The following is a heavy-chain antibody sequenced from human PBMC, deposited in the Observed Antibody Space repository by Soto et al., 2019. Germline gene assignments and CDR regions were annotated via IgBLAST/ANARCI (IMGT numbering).Heavy chain of an antibody. CDR1: GGSFSGYY. CDR2: INHSGST. J-gene: IGHJ3*02. D-gene: IGHD3-9*01. V-gene: IGHV4-34*01. CDR3: ARVSSYFDWLSAWGKTFDI. Sequence: SETLSLTCAVYGGSFSGYYWSWIRQPPGKGLEWIGEINHSGSTNYNPSLKSRVTISVDTSKNQFSLKLSSVTAADTAVYYCARVSSYFDWLSAWGKTFDIWGQGTMVTVSS.